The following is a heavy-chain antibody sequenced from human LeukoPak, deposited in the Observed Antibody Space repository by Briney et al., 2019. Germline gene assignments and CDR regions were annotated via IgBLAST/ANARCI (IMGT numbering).Heavy chain of an antibody. D-gene: IGHD3-3*01. CDR2: IIPIFGTA. CDR3: ARVTRDDFWSGYSEIYNHYGMDV. CDR1: GGTFSSYD. Sequence: GASVKVSCKASGGTFSSYDISWVRQAPGQGLEWMGGIIPIFGTANYAQKFQARVTITADESTRTAYMELSSLRSEDTAVYYCARVTRDDFWSGYSEIYNHYGMDVWGQGTTVTVSS. J-gene: IGHJ6*02. V-gene: IGHV1-69*13.